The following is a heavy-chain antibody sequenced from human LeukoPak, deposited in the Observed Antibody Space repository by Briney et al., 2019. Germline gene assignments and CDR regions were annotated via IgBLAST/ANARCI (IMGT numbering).Heavy chain of an antibody. D-gene: IGHD3-10*01. Sequence: GASVKVSCKASGYTFTSYYMHWVRQAPGQGLEWMGIINPSGGSTSYAQKFQGRVTMTRDMSTSTVYMELSSLRSEDTAVYYCASRRWFGETADAFDIWGQGTMVTVSS. V-gene: IGHV1-46*01. CDR3: ASRRWFGETADAFDI. CDR2: INPSGGST. J-gene: IGHJ3*02. CDR1: GYTFTSYY.